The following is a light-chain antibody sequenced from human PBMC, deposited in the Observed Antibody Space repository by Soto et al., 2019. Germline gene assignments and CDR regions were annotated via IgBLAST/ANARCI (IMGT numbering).Light chain of an antibody. CDR3: EAWDASRNLYV. CDR1: SSNIGSNT. Sequence: QSLLTQPPSASGTPGQRVTISCSGSSSNIGSNTVNWYQQLPGTAPKLLIYSNNERPSGVPDRFSGSKSGTSASLAISGLQSEDESDYYCEAWDASRNLYVFGNVANVTDL. J-gene: IGLJ1*01. V-gene: IGLV1-44*01. CDR2: SNN.